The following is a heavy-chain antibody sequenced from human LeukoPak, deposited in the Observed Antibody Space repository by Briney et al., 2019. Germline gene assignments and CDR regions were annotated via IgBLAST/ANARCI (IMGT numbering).Heavy chain of an antibody. J-gene: IGHJ6*02. V-gene: IGHV1-46*03. Sequence: ASVKVSCKASGYTFTSYYMHWVRQAPGQGLEWMGIINPSGGSTSYAQKFQGRVTMTRDTFTSTVYMELSSLRSEDTAVYYCAKGGGIQLLPQDYGMDVWGQGTTVTVSS. CDR3: AKGGGIQLLPQDYGMDV. D-gene: IGHD5-18*01. CDR1: GYTFTSYY. CDR2: INPSGGST.